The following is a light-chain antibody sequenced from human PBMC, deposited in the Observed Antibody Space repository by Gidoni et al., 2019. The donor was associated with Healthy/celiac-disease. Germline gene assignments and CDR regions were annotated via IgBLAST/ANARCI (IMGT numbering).Light chain of an antibody. V-gene: IGKV1-39*01. CDR1: QSISSY. CDR2: AAS. J-gene: IGKJ5*01. CDR3: QQSYSTLSIT. Sequence: DIQMTQSPSSLSASVGDRVTITCRASQSISSYLNWYQQKPGKAPKLLIYAASSLQSGVPSRFSVSGSVTDFTLTISSLQPEDFATYYCQQSYSTLSITFXHXTRLEIK.